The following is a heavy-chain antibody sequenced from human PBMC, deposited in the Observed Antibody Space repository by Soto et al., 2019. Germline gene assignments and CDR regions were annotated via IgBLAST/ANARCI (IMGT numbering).Heavy chain of an antibody. J-gene: IGHJ4*02. CDR3: AKGGSWGAAFGY. CDR1: GFTFSRYA. Sequence: EVQLLESGGGLVQPGGSLRLSCAASGFTFSRYAMSWVRQAPGKGREWVSAISGSGGSTYYADSVKGRFTISRDNSKNKLYLQMTSLRAEDTAVYECAKGGSWGAAFGYWGQGTLVTVSS. D-gene: IGHD1-26*01. V-gene: IGHV3-23*01. CDR2: ISGSGGST.